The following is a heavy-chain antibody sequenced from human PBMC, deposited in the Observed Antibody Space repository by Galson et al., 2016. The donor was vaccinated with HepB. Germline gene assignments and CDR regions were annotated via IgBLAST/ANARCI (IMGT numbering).Heavy chain of an antibody. CDR2: IHSGGTT. CDR3: AKDGVRSGYSYFDY. D-gene: IGHD5-12*01. CDR1: GFTVSTNS. J-gene: IGHJ4*02. Sequence: SLRLSCATSGFTVSTNSMSWVRQAPGRGLEWVSLIHSGGTTYYADSVKGRFTISRDNSKNTLHLQMNSLRADDTAVYYCAKDGVRSGYSYFDYWGRGTLVTVSS. V-gene: IGHV3-53*01.